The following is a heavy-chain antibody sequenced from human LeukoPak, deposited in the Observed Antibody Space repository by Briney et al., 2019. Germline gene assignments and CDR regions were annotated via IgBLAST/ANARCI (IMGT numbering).Heavy chain of an antibody. CDR3: ARDAGLIDP. CDR1: GGSLTSGTYY. CDR2: ISHTENT. V-gene: IGHV4-61*01. J-gene: IGHJ5*02. Sequence: PSETLSLTCTVSGGSLTSGTYYWSWIRQPPGKGLEWIGYISHTENTKYNPSLKSRVTMSVDTSKNQFSLKLSSVTAADTAVYYCARDAGLIDPWGQGTLVTVSS. D-gene: IGHD3/OR15-3a*01.